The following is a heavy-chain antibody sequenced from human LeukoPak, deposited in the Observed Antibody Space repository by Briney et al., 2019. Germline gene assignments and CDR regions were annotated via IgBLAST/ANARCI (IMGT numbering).Heavy chain of an antibody. CDR2: IGTAGDT. CDR1: GFTFSSYD. D-gene: IGHD3-10*01. J-gene: IGHJ4*02. V-gene: IGHV3-13*01. CDR3: ARALYGSGSPPLDY. Sequence: GGSLRLSCAASGFTFSSYDMHWVRQATGKGLEWVSAIGTAGDTYYPRSVKGRFTISRENAKNSLYLQMNSLRAGDTAVYYCARALYGSGSPPLDYWGQGTLVTVSS.